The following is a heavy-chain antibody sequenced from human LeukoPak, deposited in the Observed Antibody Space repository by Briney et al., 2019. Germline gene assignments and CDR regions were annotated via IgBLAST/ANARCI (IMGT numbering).Heavy chain of an antibody. CDR3: ATDSPETAAFDY. CDR1: GFSFSTYS. D-gene: IGHD1-1*01. J-gene: IGHJ4*02. Sequence: GGSLRLSCAASGFSFSTYSMNWDRQAPGKGLEWVSYIVGSSSTIYYADSVKGRFTISRDNAKNSLYLQMDSLRAEDTAVYYCATDSPETAAFDYWGQGTLVTVSS. V-gene: IGHV3-48*04. CDR2: IVGSSSTI.